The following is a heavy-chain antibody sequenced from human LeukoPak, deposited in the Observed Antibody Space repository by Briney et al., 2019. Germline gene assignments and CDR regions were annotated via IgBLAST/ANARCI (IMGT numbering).Heavy chain of an antibody. CDR3: ARGGYSGSYYRFS. CDR1: GFTFSDYW. D-gene: IGHD6-25*01. J-gene: IGHJ4*02. V-gene: IGHV3-74*01. Sequence: PGGSLRLSCAASGFTFSDYWVHWVRQGPGKGPEWLSRTSKDGSDTFYADAAKGRFTASRDNAKNTVYLQVTNVRPDDTAVYYCARGGYSGSYYRFSWGQGTVVTVAS. CDR2: TSKDGSDT.